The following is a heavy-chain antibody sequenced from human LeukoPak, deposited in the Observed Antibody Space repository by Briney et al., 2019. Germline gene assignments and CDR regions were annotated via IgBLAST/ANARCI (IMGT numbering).Heavy chain of an antibody. CDR3: ARSVEGSFDY. CDR2: INAHRTI. Sequence: GGSLRLSCATSGFTFSPYSFNWVRQAPGKGLEWISYINAHRTIYYADSVEGRFTISRHNAKNSAYLQLNSLRVEDTAMYYCARSVEGSFDYWGQGTLVTVSS. CDR1: GFTFSPYS. V-gene: IGHV3-48*01. J-gene: IGHJ4*02. D-gene: IGHD6-19*01.